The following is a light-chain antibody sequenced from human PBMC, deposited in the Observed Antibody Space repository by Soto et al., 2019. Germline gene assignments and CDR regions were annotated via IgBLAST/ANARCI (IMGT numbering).Light chain of an antibody. CDR1: QTISSW. J-gene: IGKJ1*01. CDR3: QQYISYPEA. CDR2: KAS. V-gene: IGKV1-5*03. Sequence: DIQMTQSPSTLSASVGDIVTITCRASQTISSWLAWYQQKPGKAPKLLIYKASTLKSGVPSRFSGSGSGTEFTLTISSLQPDDSATYYCQQYISYPEAFGQGTKVDIK.